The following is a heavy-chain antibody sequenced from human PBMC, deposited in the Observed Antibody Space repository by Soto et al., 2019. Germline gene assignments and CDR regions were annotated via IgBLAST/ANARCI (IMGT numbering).Heavy chain of an antibody. CDR1: GGSISSGGYY. CDR3: ASISTSRYYYYYGMDV. CDR2: IYYSGST. Sequence: QVQLQESGPGLVKPSQTLSLTCTVSGGSISSGGYYWSWIRQHPGKGLEWIGYIYYSGSTYYNPSLKSRVTIPVDTSKNQFSLKLSSVTAADTAVYYCASISTSRYYYYYGMDVWGQGTTVTVSS. J-gene: IGHJ6*02. D-gene: IGHD2-2*01. V-gene: IGHV4-31*03.